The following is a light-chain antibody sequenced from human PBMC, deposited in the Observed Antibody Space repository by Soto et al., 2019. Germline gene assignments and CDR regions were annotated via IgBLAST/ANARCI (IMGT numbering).Light chain of an antibody. Sequence: DIQMTQSPSTLSASGGDRVTITCRASQIISNWLAWYQQKPGKAPKLLIYKASSLESGVPSRFSSSGSGTEFTLTISSLQPDDFATYYCQQYNNYWTFGQGTKVEIK. CDR1: QIISNW. J-gene: IGKJ1*01. V-gene: IGKV1-5*03. CDR3: QQYNNYWT. CDR2: KAS.